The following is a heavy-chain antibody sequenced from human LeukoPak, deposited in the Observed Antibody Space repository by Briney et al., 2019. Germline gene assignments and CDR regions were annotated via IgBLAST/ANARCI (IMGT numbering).Heavy chain of an antibody. J-gene: IGHJ4*02. D-gene: IGHD6-19*01. CDR3: ARESAGTYYFDY. CDR2: TYYRSKWYN. V-gene: IGHV6-1*01. Sequence: SQSLSLTCAISGDSVSSNSAAWNWIRQSPSRGLWWLGGTYYRSKWYNNYALSVKGRMTVNPDTSKNQISLQLNSVTPEDTAVYYCARESAGTYYFDYWGQGALVTVSS. CDR1: GDSVSSNSAA.